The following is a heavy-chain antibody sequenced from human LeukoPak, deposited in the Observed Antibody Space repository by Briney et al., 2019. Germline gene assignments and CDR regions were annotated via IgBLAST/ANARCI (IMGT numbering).Heavy chain of an antibody. D-gene: IGHD5-12*01. V-gene: IGHV3-23*01. J-gene: IGHJ4*02. Sequence: GGSLRLSCAASGFTFSSYAMSWVRQAPGKGLEWVSAITSSGGSTYYADSVKGRFTISRDNSKNTLYLQMNNLRPDDTAIYYCARDWTDIAMIHWGQGTLVTVSS. CDR3: ARDWTDIAMIH. CDR2: ITSSGGST. CDR1: GFTFSSYA.